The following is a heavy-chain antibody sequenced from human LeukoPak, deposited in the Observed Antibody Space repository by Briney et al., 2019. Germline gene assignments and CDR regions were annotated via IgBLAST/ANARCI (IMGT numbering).Heavy chain of an antibody. Sequence: PGGSLRLSCAASGFSFSNYNMNWVRQAPGKGLEWVAVISYDGSNKYYADSVKGRFTISRDNSKNTLYLQMNSLRAEDTAVYYCARDRAYYDSSGLLGYWGQGTLVTVSS. V-gene: IGHV3-30-3*01. CDR1: GFSFSNYN. J-gene: IGHJ4*02. CDR3: ARDRAYYDSSGLLGY. CDR2: ISYDGSNK. D-gene: IGHD3-22*01.